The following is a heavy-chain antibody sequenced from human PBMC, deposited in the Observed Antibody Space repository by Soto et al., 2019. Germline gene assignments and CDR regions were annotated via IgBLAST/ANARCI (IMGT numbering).Heavy chain of an antibody. D-gene: IGHD5-12*01. J-gene: IGHJ4*02. Sequence: ASVKVSCKVSGYTLTDLSMHWVRQAPGKGLEWMGGFDPEDGETIYAQKFQGRVTMTEDTSTDTAYMELSSLRSEDTAVYYCATEGASGDGYNDFDYWGQGPLVTVSS. CDR1: GYTLTDLS. CDR3: ATEGASGDGYNDFDY. V-gene: IGHV1-24*01. CDR2: FDPEDGET.